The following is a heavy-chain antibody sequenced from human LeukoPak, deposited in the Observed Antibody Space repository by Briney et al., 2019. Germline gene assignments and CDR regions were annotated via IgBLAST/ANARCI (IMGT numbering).Heavy chain of an antibody. CDR1: GGSINSYY. V-gene: IGHV4-4*07. Sequence: PSETLSLTCTVSGGSINSYYWSWIRQPAGKGLEWIGRIYTSGTTNYNPSLKSRVSMSVDTSKNHFSLQLRSVTAADTAVYYCASTTYDYDTSGHYLLDYWGQGSLVTVSS. J-gene: IGHJ4*02. CDR2: IYTSGTT. D-gene: IGHD3-22*01. CDR3: ASTTYDYDTSGHYLLDY.